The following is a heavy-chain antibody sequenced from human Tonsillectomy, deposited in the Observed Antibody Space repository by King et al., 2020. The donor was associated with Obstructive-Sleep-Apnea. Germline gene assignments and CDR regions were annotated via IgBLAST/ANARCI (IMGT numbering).Heavy chain of an antibody. J-gene: IGHJ4*02. V-gene: IGHV3-9*01. D-gene: IGHD3-9*01. CDR3: AKDNSYDILTGDFDY. Sequence: VQLVESGGGLAQPGRSLRLSCAASGFTFDDYAMHWVRQAPGKGLEWVSGISWNGGSRGYADSVKGRFTISRDNAKSSLYLQMNSLRAEDTALYYCAKDNSYDILTGDFDYWGQGTLVTVSS. CDR1: GFTFDDYA. CDR2: ISWNGGSR.